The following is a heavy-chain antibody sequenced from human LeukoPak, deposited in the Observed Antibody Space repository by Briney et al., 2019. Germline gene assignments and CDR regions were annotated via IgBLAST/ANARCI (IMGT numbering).Heavy chain of an antibody. CDR1: GGSISSSSYY. Sequence: PSETLSLTCTVSGGSISSSSYYWGWLRQPPGKGLEWIGSIYYSGSTYYNPSLKSRVTISVDTSKNQFSLKLSSVTAADTAVYYCARRNDFWSGTVTGFDYWGQGTLVTVSS. J-gene: IGHJ4*02. D-gene: IGHD3-3*01. V-gene: IGHV4-39*01. CDR3: ARRNDFWSGTVTGFDY. CDR2: IYYSGST.